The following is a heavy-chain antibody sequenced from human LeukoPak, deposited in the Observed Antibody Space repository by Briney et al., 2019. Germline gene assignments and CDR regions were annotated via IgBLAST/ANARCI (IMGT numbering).Heavy chain of an antibody. CDR2: INHSGST. CDR3: ARGRGDYDFWSGYYSNYYYMDV. D-gene: IGHD3-3*01. J-gene: IGHJ6*03. CDR1: GGSFSGYY. Sequence: SETLSLTCAVYGGSFSGYYWSWIRQPPGKGLEWIGEINHSGSTNYNPSLKSRVTISVDTSKNQSSLKLSSVTAADTAVYYCARGRGDYDFWSGYYSNYYYMDVWGKGTTVTVSS. V-gene: IGHV4-34*01.